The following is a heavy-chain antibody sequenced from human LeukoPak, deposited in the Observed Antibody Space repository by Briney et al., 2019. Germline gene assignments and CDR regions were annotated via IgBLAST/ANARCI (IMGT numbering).Heavy chain of an antibody. J-gene: IGHJ4*02. D-gene: IGHD2-2*01. Sequence: GESPKISCEASGFTFSDYWLSWVRQAPGKGLEWVANIKQDGSEKNYVDSVKGRFTISRDNAKNSLYLQMDSLRAEDTAVYYCVRGPYALYWGQGTLVSVSS. CDR2: IKQDGSEK. V-gene: IGHV3-7*01. CDR3: VRGPYALY. CDR1: GFTFSDYW.